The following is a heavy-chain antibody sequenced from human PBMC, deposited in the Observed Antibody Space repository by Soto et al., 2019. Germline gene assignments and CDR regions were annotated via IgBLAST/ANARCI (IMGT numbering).Heavy chain of an antibody. D-gene: IGHD6-19*01. Sequence: ASVKVSCKASGYTFTGYYMHWVRQAPGQGLEWMGWINPNSGGTNYAQKFQGWVTMTRDTSISTAYMELSRLRSDDTAVYYCARRGGSSGWDEYYYYYGMDVWGQGTTVTVSS. CDR2: INPNSGGT. V-gene: IGHV1-2*04. J-gene: IGHJ6*02. CDR1: GYTFTGYY. CDR3: ARRGGSSGWDEYYYYYGMDV.